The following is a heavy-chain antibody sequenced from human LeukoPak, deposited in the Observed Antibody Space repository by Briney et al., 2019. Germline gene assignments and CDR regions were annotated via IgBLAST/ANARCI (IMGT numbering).Heavy chain of an antibody. D-gene: IGHD5-12*01. CDR2: INHSGST. V-gene: IGHV4-34*01. CDR1: GGSFSGYY. J-gene: IGHJ4*02. Sequence: PSETLSLTCAVYGGSFSGYYWSWIRQPPGKGLEWIGEINHSGSTNYNPSLKSRVTISVDTSKNQFSLKLSSVTAADTAVYYCARVDIVATIWPYSSSISEYYFDYWGQGTLVTVSS. CDR3: ARVDIVATIWPYSSSISEYYFDY.